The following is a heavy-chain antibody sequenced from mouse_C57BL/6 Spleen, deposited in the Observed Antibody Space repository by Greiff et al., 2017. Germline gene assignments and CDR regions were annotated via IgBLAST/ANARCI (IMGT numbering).Heavy chain of an antibody. Sequence: EVMLVESEGGLVQPGSSMKLSCTASGFTFSDYYMAWVRQVPEKGLEWVANINYDGSSTYYLDSLKSRFIISRDNAKNILYLQMSSLKSEDTATYYCARGGNYLLGYFDVWGTGTTVTVSS. CDR3: ARGGNYLLGYFDV. CDR1: GFTFSDYY. V-gene: IGHV5-16*01. CDR2: INYDGSST. D-gene: IGHD2-1*01. J-gene: IGHJ1*03.